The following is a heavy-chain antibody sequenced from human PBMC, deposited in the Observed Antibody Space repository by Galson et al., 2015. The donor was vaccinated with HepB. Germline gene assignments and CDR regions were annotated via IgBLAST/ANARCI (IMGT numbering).Heavy chain of an antibody. D-gene: IGHD4-17*01. Sequence: TLSLTCTVSGYSIRSGYYWGWIRQSPGKGLEWIGSMYHSGITYHNPSLKSRVTISVDTSKNQFSLKLRSVTAADTAVYYCARNRGVTTASSAYFDLWGRGTLVTVSS. J-gene: IGHJ2*01. CDR2: MYHSGIT. CDR3: ARNRGVTTASSAYFDL. CDR1: GYSIRSGYY. V-gene: IGHV4-38-2*02.